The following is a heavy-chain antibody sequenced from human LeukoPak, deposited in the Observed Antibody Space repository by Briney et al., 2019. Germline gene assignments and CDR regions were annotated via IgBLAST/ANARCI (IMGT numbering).Heavy chain of an antibody. D-gene: IGHD3-10*01. CDR3: ASVARNYGSGSYDAFDI. Sequence: GGSLRLSCAASGFTVSNNYMSWVRQAPGKGLEWVSLIYSGGRTYYADSVKGRFTISRDNSKNTLYLQMNSLRAEDTAVYYCASVARNYGSGSYDAFDIWGQGTMVTVSS. V-gene: IGHV3-66*01. CDR2: IYSGGRT. J-gene: IGHJ3*02. CDR1: GFTVSNNY.